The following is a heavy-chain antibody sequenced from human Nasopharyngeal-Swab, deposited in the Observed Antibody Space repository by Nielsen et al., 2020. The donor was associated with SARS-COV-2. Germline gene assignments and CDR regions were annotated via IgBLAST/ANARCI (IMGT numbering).Heavy chain of an antibody. J-gene: IGHJ4*02. V-gene: IGHV3-74*01. CDR3: TRDIGGGYGY. D-gene: IGHD2-15*01. CDR2: IDTDGSTT. Sequence: GGPWRPPCVPPGSPFRTNWMLWVRQVPGQGLVWVSRIDTDGSTTNYADSVKGRFRISRDNAKNTLYLQMDSLRGEDTAIYYCTRDIGGGYGYWGQGILVTVSS. CDR1: GSPFRTNW.